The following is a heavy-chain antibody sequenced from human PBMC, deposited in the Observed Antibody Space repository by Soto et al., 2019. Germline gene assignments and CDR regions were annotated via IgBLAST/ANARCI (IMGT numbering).Heavy chain of an antibody. CDR2: ISYDGSNK. J-gene: IGHJ4*02. CDR1: GFTFSSYG. V-gene: IGHV3-30*03. CDR3: ATLSSSVSFDY. Sequence: SLRLSCAASGFTFSSYGMHWVRQAPGKGLEWVAVISYDGSNKYYADSVKGRFTISRDNSKNTLYLQMNSLRAEDTAVYYCATLSSSVSFDYWGQGTLVTVSS. D-gene: IGHD6-13*01.